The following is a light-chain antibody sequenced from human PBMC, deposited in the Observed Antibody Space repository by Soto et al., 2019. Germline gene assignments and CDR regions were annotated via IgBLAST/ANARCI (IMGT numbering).Light chain of an antibody. J-gene: IGLJ3*02. CDR3: QSYDSSLSGSNWV. Sequence: QSVLTQPPSVSGAPGQRVTISCTGSSSNIGAGFDVHWYQQLPGTAPKLLIYGSINRPSGVPDRFSGSKSGTSASLAITGLQAEDEADYYCQSYDSSLSGSNWVFGGGTKLTVL. V-gene: IGLV1-40*01. CDR1: SSNIGAGFD. CDR2: GSI.